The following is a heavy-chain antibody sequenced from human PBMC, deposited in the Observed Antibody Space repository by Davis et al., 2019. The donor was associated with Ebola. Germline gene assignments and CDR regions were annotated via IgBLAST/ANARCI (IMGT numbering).Heavy chain of an antibody. J-gene: IGHJ5*02. CDR2: TFYSGRT. Sequence: LRLSCTVSGDSISSGGHYWSWIRQHPGKGLEWIGYTFYSGRTYYNPSLKTRLNISVDTSKNQFSLELSSVTAADTAVYHCARGDEYGWWFDPWGQGTLVTVSS. CDR1: GDSISSGGHY. D-gene: IGHD2-8*02. CDR3: ARGDEYGWWFDP. V-gene: IGHV4-31*03.